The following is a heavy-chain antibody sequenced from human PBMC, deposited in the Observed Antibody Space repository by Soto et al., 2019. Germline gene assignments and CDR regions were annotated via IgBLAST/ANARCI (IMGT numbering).Heavy chain of an antibody. D-gene: IGHD2-15*01. CDR2: IIPIFGTA. J-gene: IGHJ4*02. Sequence: QVQLVQSGAEVQKPGSSVKVSCKASGGTFSSYAISWVRQAPGQGLEWMGGIIPIFGTANYAQKFQGRVTITADESTSTAYMELSSLRSEDTAVYYCARVGHCSGGSCYAGNDYWGQGTLVTVSS. CDR3: ARVGHCSGGSCYAGNDY. CDR1: GGTFSSYA. V-gene: IGHV1-69*01.